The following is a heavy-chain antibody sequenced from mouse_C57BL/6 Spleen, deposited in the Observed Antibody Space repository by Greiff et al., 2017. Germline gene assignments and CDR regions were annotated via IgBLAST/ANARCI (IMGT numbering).Heavy chain of an antibody. CDR1: GYSITSGYY. D-gene: IGHD3-2*02. Sequence: EVQLVESGPGLVKPSQSLSLTCSVTGYSITSGYYWNWIRQFPGNKLEWMGYISYDGSNNYNPSLKNRISITRDTSKNQFFLKLKSVTTEDTATYYCARDSSGYLFAYWGQGTLVTVSA. CDR2: ISYDGSN. V-gene: IGHV3-6*01. CDR3: ARDSSGYLFAY. J-gene: IGHJ3*01.